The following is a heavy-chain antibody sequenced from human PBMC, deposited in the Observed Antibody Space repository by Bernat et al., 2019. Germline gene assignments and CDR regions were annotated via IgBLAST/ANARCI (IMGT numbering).Heavy chain of an antibody. V-gene: IGHV4-39*01. CDR1: GDSISSSTYY. CDR2: VSNSEST. CDR3: ARQRSGSYYMDAFDI. Sequence: QLQLQESGPGLVKPSETLSLTCTVSGDSISSSTYYWGWIRQPPGKGLEWIGSVSNSESTYYNPSLKSRVTISVDTANNQFSLKLNSVTAADTAVFYCARQRSGSYYMDAFDIWGQGTMVTVSS. J-gene: IGHJ3*02. D-gene: IGHD3-10*01.